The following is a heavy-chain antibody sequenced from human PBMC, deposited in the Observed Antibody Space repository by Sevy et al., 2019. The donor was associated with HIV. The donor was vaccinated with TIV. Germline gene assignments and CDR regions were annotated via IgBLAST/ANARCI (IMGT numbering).Heavy chain of an antibody. CDR1: GYTFSSYG. CDR2: IRYDGSNK. CDR3: ARDWGQQPDY. J-gene: IGHJ4*02. Sequence: GGSLRLSCAASGYTFSSYGMHWVRQAPGKGLEWVAVIRYDGSNKYYADSVKGRFTISRDDSKNTLYLQMNSLRVEDTAVYYCARDWGQQPDYWCQGTLVTVSS. D-gene: IGHD6-13*01. V-gene: IGHV3-33*01.